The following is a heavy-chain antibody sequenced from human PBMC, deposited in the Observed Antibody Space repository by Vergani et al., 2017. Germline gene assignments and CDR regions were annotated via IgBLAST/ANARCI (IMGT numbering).Heavy chain of an antibody. CDR1: GFTFSSYW. CDR2: IKQDGSEK. V-gene: IGHV3-7*01. D-gene: IGHD2-2*02. J-gene: IGHJ6*03. Sequence: EVQLVESGGGLVQPGGSLRLSCAASGFTFSSYWMSWVRQAPGKGLEWVANIKQDGSEKYYVDSVKGRFTISRDNAKNSLYLQMNSLRAEDTAVYYCARDDGGQYQLLYYYCYYYMAVWGKGTTVTVSS. CDR3: ARDDGGQYQLLYYYCYYYMAV.